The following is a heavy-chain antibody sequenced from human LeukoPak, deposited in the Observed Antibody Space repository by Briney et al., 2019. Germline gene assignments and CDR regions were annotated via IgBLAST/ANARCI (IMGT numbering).Heavy chain of an antibody. CDR3: ARESVGASGGYYYYHMDV. CDR2: IYYSGST. J-gene: IGHJ6*03. V-gene: IGHV4-31*03. CDR1: GGSISSGGYY. Sequence: PSQTLSLTCTVSGGSISSGGYYWSWIRQHPGKGLEWIGYIYYSGSTYYNPSLKSRVTISVDTSKNQFSLKLSSVTAADTAVHYCARESVGASGGYYYYHMDVWAKGPRSPSP. D-gene: IGHD6-25*01.